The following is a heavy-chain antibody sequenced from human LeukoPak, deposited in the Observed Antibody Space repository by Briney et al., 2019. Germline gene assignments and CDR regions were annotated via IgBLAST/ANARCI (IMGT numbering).Heavy chain of an antibody. CDR2: IWYDGSNK. J-gene: IGHJ4*02. V-gene: IGHV3-33*01. Sequence: GGSLRLSCAVSAFTFSSYGMHWVRQAPGKGLEWVAVIWYDGSNKYYADSVKGRFTISGDNSKNTLYLQMNSLRTEDTAVYYCARDQAYFDYWGQGTLVTVSS. CDR3: ARDQAYFDY. CDR1: AFTFSSYG.